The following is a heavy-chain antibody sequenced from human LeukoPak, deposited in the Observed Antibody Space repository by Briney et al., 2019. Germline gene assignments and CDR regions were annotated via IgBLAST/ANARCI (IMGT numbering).Heavy chain of an antibody. D-gene: IGHD3-3*01. CDR3: ARGSITIFGVAPSNWFDP. CDR2: INPNSGGT. CDR1: GYTFTGYY. V-gene: IGHV1-2*02. Sequence: ASVKVSRKAFGYTFTGYYMHWVRQAPGQGLEWMGWINPNSGGTNYAQKFQGRVTMTRDTSISTAYVELSRLRSDDTAVYYCARGSITIFGVAPSNWFDPWGQGTLVTVSS. J-gene: IGHJ5*02.